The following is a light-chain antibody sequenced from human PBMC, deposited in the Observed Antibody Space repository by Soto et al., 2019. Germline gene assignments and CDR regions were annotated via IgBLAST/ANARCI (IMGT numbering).Light chain of an antibody. CDR3: QQCDNLRAPT. CDR2: DAS. J-gene: IGKJ4*01. Sequence: DIQMTQSPSSLSASVGDRVTITCQASQDIRNFLNWYQQKPGKAPKLLIYDASVLQTGVPSRFGGGGSGTHFTFTISSLQPEDNATYYCQQCDNLRAPTFGGGTKVEIK. CDR1: QDIRNF. V-gene: IGKV1-33*01.